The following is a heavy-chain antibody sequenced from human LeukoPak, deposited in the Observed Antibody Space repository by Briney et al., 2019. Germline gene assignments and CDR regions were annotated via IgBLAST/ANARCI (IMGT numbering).Heavy chain of an antibody. J-gene: IGHJ6*03. CDR3: ARRAGYSGYDARSRYYYMDV. CDR2: IDYDGNT. CDR1: DDSITSTPYY. D-gene: IGHD5-12*01. V-gene: IGHV4-39*07. Sequence: SETLSLTCTVSDDSITSTPYYWGWIRQPPGKGLEWNGSIDYDGNTHYNPSLNSRVTISVDTSKNQFSLKLSSVTAADTAVYYWARRAGYSGYDARSRYYYMDVWGKGTTVTISS.